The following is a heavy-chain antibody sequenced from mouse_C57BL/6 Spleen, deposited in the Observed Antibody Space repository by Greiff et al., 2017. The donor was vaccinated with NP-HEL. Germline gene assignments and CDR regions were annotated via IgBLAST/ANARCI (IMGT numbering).Heavy chain of an antibody. D-gene: IGHD2-3*01. CDR2: INPSTGGT. CDR1: GYSFTGYY. CDR3: ARDGYYGAMDY. V-gene: IGHV1-42*01. J-gene: IGHJ4*01. Sequence: VQLKESGPELVKPGASVKISCKASGYSFTGYYMNWVKQSPEKSLEWIGEINPSTGGTTYNQKFKAKATLTVDKSSSTAYMQLKSLTSEDSAVYYCARDGYYGAMDYWGQGTSVTVSS.